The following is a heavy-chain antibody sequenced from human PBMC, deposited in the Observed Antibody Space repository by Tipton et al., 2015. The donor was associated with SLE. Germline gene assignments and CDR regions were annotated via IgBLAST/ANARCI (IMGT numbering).Heavy chain of an antibody. J-gene: IGHJ6*02. CDR1: NVSISSSTYY. CDR2: INHSGST. V-gene: IGHV4-39*07. Sequence: TLSLTCTVSNVSISSSTYYWSWIRQPPGKGLEWIGEINHSGSTNYNPSLKSRVTISVDTSKNQFSLKLSSVTAADTAVYYCARAFGYDYYYYYGMDVWGQGTTVTVSS. CDR3: ARAFGYDYYYYYGMDV. D-gene: IGHD5-12*01.